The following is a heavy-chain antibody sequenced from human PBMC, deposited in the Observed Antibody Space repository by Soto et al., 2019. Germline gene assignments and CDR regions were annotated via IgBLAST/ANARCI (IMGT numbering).Heavy chain of an antibody. V-gene: IGHV3-23*01. D-gene: IGHD5-12*01. CDR3: AKNSAATIRVGFDY. CDR1: GFTFATYT. CDR2: ITGSDGRT. Sequence: EVQLLESGGGLVQPGGSLRLSCAASGFTFATYTMSWVRQTPGKGLEWVPAITGSDGRTYYADYVKGRFTISRDNSKNTLYLQMNSLGAEDTAVYYCAKNSAATIRVGFDYWGQGTLVTVSS. J-gene: IGHJ4*02.